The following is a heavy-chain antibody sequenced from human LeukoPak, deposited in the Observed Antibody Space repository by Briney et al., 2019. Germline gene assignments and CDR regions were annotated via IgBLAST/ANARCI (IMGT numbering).Heavy chain of an antibody. CDR2: IIPIFGTA. CDR1: GGTFSSYA. V-gene: IGHV1-69*05. D-gene: IGHD4-11*01. J-gene: IGHJ4*02. CDR3: ARGSSYINPPDY. Sequence: SVKVSCKASGGTFSSYAISWVRQAPGQGLEWMGGIIPIFGTANYAQKFQGRVTMTKDTSTSAVHMELSSLRSEDTAVYYCARGSSYINPPDYWGQGTLVTVSS.